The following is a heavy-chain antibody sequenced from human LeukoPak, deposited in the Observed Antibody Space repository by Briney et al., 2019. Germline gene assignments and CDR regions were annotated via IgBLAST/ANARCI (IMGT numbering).Heavy chain of an antibody. Sequence: GGSLRLSCAASGFTFSGSAMHWVRQAPGKGLEWVAVVSYDGSNKYYADSVKGRFTISRDNSKNMLFLQMNSLRAQDTAVYYCAKDLHDVFDIWGQGTMVTVSS. J-gene: IGHJ3*02. CDR2: VSYDGSNK. V-gene: IGHV3-30*04. CDR1: GFTFSGSA. CDR3: AKDLHDVFDI.